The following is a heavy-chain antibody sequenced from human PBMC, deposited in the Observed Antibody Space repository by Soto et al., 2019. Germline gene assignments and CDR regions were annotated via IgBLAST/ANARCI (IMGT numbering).Heavy chain of an antibody. V-gene: IGHV1-69*10. Sequence: GASVKVSCKASGGTFSSYTISWVRQAPGQGLEWMGWISPILGITNYAQKFQGRVTMTTDTSTSTAYMELRSLRSDDTAVYYCARDYGPHVDIVATTFDYWGQGTLVTVSS. CDR3: ARDYGPHVDIVATTFDY. CDR2: ISPILGIT. J-gene: IGHJ4*02. CDR1: GGTFSSYT. D-gene: IGHD5-12*01.